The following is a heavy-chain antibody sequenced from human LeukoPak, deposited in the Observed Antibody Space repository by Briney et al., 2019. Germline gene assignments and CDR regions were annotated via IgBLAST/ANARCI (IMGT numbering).Heavy chain of an antibody. Sequence: SGGSLRLSCAASGFTFSSYAMHWVRQAPGKGLEWVAVISYDGSNKYYADSVKGRFTISRDNSKNTLYLQMNSLRAEDTAVYYCAREMYYYGSGSLGNWFDPWGQGTLVTVSS. V-gene: IGHV3-30-3*01. CDR2: ISYDGSNK. D-gene: IGHD3-10*01. J-gene: IGHJ5*02. CDR3: AREMYYYGSGSLGNWFDP. CDR1: GFTFSSYA.